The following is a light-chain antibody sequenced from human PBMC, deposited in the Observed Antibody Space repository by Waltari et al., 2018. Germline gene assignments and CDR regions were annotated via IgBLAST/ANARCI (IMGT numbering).Light chain of an antibody. J-gene: IGKJ2*01. V-gene: IGKV4-1*01. CDR3: QQYYSTPPYT. Sequence: DIVMTQSPDSLAVSLVERATINCTSSQRVLYNSNNKNYLAWYQQKPGQPPKLLIYWASTRESGVPDRFSGSGSGTDFTLTISSLQAEDVAVYYCQQYYSTPPYTFGQGTKLEIK. CDR1: QRVLYNSNNKNY. CDR2: WAS.